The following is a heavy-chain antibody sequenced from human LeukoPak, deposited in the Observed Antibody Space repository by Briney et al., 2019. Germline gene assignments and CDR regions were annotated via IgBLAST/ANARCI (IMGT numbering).Heavy chain of an antibody. V-gene: IGHV4-30-2*01. CDR2: IYHSGST. CDR3: ARGQGYYDILTGYYNDAFDI. Sequence: SQTLSLTCAVSGGSISSGGYSWSWIRQPPGKGLEWMGYIYHSGSTYYNPSLKSRVTISVDRSKNQFSLKLSSVTAADTAVYYCARGQGYYDILTGYYNDAFDIWGQGTMVTVSS. D-gene: IGHD3-9*01. CDR1: GGSISSGGYS. J-gene: IGHJ3*02.